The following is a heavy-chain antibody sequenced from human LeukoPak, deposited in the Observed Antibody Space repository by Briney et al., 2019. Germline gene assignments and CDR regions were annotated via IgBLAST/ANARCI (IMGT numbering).Heavy chain of an antibody. D-gene: IGHD2-2*01. V-gene: IGHV3-74*01. Sequence: GGSLRLSCAASGFTFSSYWMHWVRQAPGKGLVWVSRINTDGSSTTYADSAKGRFTISRDNAENTLYLQMNSLRAEDTAVYYCASSRYCSGTSCLKFDYWGQGTLVTVSS. CDR1: GFTFSSYW. CDR2: INTDGSST. J-gene: IGHJ4*02. CDR3: ASSRYCSGTSCLKFDY.